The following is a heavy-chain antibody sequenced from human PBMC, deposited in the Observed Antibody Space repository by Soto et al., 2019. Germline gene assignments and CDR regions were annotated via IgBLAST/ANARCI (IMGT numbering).Heavy chain of an antibody. D-gene: IGHD7-27*01. V-gene: IGHV3-30-3*01. J-gene: IGHJ4*02. CDR2: ISYDGTNK. CDR1: GFSFSISP. CDR3: ARDPKTSGGQHWAFNYFDS. Sequence: PXESLLLSCAASGFSFSISPMHWVRQAPGKGPEWVALISYDGTNKFYADSVKGRFTISRDNSKSTLYLQVDSLRPEDAAVYYCARDPKTSGGQHWAFNYFDSWGQGTLVTVPQ.